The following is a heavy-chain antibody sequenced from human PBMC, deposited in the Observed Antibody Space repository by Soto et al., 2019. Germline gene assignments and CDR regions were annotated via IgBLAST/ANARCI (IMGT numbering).Heavy chain of an antibody. Sequence: EVQLVESGGDLVKPGGSLRLSCADSGFTFSSYSMNWVRQAPGKGLEWVSSISSSSTYIYYADSVKGRFTISRDTAKNSLYLQMNSLSAEDTAVYYGARGGREMTIHFDYWGQGTLVTVSS. V-gene: IGHV3-21*01. CDR2: ISSSSTYI. CDR1: GFTFSSYS. J-gene: IGHJ4*02. D-gene: IGHD2-2*02. CDR3: ARGGREMTIHFDY.